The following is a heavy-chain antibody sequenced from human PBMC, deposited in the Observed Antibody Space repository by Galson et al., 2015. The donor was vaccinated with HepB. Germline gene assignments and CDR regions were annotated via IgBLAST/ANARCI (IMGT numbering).Heavy chain of an antibody. J-gene: IGHJ5*02. V-gene: IGHV3-30-3*01. CDR3: ARGSGYDFWPESDWFDP. D-gene: IGHD3-3*01. CDR1: GFTVSSNY. CDR2: ISYDGSNK. Sequence: SLRLSCAASGFTVSSNYMSWVCQAPGKGLEWVAVISYDGSNKYYADSVKGRFTISRDNSKNTLYLQMNSLRAEDTAVYYCARGSGYDFWPESDWFDPWGQGTLVTVSS.